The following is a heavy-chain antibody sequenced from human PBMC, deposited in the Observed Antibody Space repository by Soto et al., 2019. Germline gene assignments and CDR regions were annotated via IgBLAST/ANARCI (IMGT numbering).Heavy chain of an antibody. Sequence: QVQLQESGPGPVKPSETLSLTCTVSGGSISSYYWSWIRQPPGKGLEWIGYIYYSGSTNYNPSLKSRVTISVDTSKNQCPLKLSAVTAADTAVYYCARRYDFWSGYSSWGQGTLVTVAS. CDR3: ARRYDFWSGYSS. D-gene: IGHD3-3*01. V-gene: IGHV4-59*08. CDR1: GGSISSYY. J-gene: IGHJ5*02. CDR2: IYYSGST.